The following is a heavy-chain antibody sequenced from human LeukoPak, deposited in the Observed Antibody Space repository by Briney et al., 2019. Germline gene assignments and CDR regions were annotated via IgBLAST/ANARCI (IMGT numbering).Heavy chain of an antibody. Sequence: GGSLRLSCAASGFTFSSYSMNWVRQAPGKGLEWVSSISSSSSYVYYADSVKGRFTISRDNAKNSLYLQMNSLRAEDTAVYYCARGDSSSWFMVPTDYWGQGTLVTVSS. CDR1: GFTFSSYS. D-gene: IGHD6-13*01. V-gene: IGHV3-21*01. CDR2: ISSSSSYV. J-gene: IGHJ4*02. CDR3: ARGDSSSWFMVPTDY.